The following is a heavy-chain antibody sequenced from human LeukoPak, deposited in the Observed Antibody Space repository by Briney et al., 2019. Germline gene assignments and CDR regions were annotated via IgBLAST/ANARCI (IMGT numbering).Heavy chain of an antibody. CDR3: ARRQPLGCSGTSCYAGPVDY. CDR2: ISGTSTYI. V-gene: IGHV3-21*01. J-gene: IGHJ4*02. D-gene: IGHD2-2*01. Sequence: GGSLRLSCAASGFTFSSYSMNWVRQAPGKGLEWVSSISGTSTYIYYADSVKGRFTISRDNGKNSLYLQMNSLRAEDTAVYYCARRQPLGCSGTSCYAGPVDYGGQGTLVTVS. CDR1: GFTFSSYS.